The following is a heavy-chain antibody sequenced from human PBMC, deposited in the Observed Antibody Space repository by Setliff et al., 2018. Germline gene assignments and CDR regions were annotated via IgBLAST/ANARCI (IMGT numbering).Heavy chain of an antibody. CDR2: IYPGDSDT. CDR3: ARHEFTYYYDSSGYFRPRGAFDI. V-gene: IGHV5-51*01. CDR1: GYSFTSYW. D-gene: IGHD3-22*01. J-gene: IGHJ3*02. Sequence: GESLKISCKGSGYSFTSYWIGWVRQMPGKGLEWMGIIYPGDSDTRYSPSFQGQVTISADKSISTAYPQWSSLKASDTAMYYCARHEFTYYYDSSGYFRPRGAFDIWGQGTMVTVSS.